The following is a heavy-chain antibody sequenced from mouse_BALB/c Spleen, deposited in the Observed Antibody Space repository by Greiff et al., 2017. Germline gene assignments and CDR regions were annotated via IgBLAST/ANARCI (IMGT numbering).Heavy chain of an antibody. Sequence: EVQLQQSGAELVKPGASVKLSCTASGFNIKDTYMHWVKQRPEQGLEWIGRIDPANGNTKYDPKFQGKATITADTSSNTAYLQLSSLTSEDTAVYYCAKYGNYYWYFEVWGAGTTVTVSS. V-gene: IGHV14-3*02. J-gene: IGHJ1*01. CDR1: GFNIKDTY. CDR3: AKYGNYYWYFEV. D-gene: IGHD2-10*02. CDR2: IDPANGNT.